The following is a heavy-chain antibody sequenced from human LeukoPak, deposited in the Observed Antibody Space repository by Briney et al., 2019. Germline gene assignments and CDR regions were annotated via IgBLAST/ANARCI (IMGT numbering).Heavy chain of an antibody. D-gene: IGHD5-12*01. CDR2: IYYSGST. CDR3: ARVSGYDWESFYDY. V-gene: IGHV4-59*01. CDR1: GGSISSYY. Sequence: SETLSLTCTVSGGSISSYYWSWIRQPPGKGLEWMGYIYYSGSTNYNPSLKSRVTISVDTSKNQFSLKLSSVTAADTAMYYCARVSGYDWESFYDYWGQGSLVTVSS. J-gene: IGHJ4*02.